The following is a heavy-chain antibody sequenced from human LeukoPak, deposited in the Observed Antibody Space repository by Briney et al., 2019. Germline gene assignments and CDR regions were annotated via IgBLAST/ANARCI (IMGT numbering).Heavy chain of an antibody. Sequence: GGSLRLSCVASRISFRHHAMNWVRQAPGKGLEWVSSIFDSGAPSYYADSVKGRFTISRDNSNNTLYLQMYTLRAEDTAVYYCAKSEAEQFHPYFDYWGQGTLVTVSS. D-gene: IGHD1-26*01. CDR3: AKSEAEQFHPYFDY. CDR2: IFDSGAPS. CDR1: RISFRHHA. J-gene: IGHJ4*02. V-gene: IGHV3-23*01.